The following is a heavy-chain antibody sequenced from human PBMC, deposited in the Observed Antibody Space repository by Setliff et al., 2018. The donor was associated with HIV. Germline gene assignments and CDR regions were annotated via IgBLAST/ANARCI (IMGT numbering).Heavy chain of an antibody. CDR3: ARCRVSPTLTRARYMDV. CDR2: INHSGST. D-gene: IGHD2-15*01. CDR1: GGSFSGYY. V-gene: IGHV4-34*01. Sequence: SETLSLTCAVYGGSFSGYYWSWIRQPPGKGLEWIGEINHSGSTNYNMSLWSRVTISLDASRNQFSLELISVTAADTAVYYCARCRVSPTLTRARYMDVWGKGTTVTVSS. J-gene: IGHJ6*03.